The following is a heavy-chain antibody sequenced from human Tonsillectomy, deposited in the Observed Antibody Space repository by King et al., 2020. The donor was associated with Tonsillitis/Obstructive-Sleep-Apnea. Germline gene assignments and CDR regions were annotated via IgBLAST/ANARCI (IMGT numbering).Heavy chain of an antibody. J-gene: IGHJ6*03. CDR2: INHSGST. Sequence: VQLQQWGAGLLKPSETLSLTCAVYGGSFSGYYWSWIRQPPGKGLEWIGEINHSGSTNYNPSLKSRVTISVDTSKKQFSLKLSYVTAADTAVYYCARGPKVVAATRYYYYMDVWDKGTTVTVSS. V-gene: IGHV4-34*01. CDR1: GGSFSGYY. CDR3: ARGPKVVAATRYYYYMDV. D-gene: IGHD2-15*01.